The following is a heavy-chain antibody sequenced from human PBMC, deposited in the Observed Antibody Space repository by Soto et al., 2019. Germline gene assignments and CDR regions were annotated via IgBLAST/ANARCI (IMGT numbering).Heavy chain of an antibody. CDR1: DGSSSDDTYY. D-gene: IGHD3-22*01. CDR2: MYYSGTS. CDR3: ARLHCDSPNCVPLDP. J-gene: IGHJ5*02. V-gene: IGHV4-39*01. Sequence: CTVLDGSSSDDTYYRGMIHKPPGKGLEWIGSMYYSGTSSYNPSLKSRVSMSVDTSKKQLSLRLTSVTAADTAVYYCARLHCDSPNCVPLDPWGQGTLVT.